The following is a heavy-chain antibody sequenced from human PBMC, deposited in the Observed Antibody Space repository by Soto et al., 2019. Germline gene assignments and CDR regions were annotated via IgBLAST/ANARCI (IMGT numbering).Heavy chain of an antibody. CDR1: GFTFSSYV. Sequence: GGSLRLSCVASGFTFSSYVVHWVRQAPGKGLEWVAVISCDGSNKYYADSVKGRFTISRDNSKNTLYLQMNSLRAEDTAVYYCARDYYRFNSGYGFSMDVWGQGTTVTVSS. V-gene: IGHV3-30-3*01. CDR2: ISCDGSNK. J-gene: IGHJ6*02. CDR3: ARDYYRFNSGYGFSMDV. D-gene: IGHD5-12*01.